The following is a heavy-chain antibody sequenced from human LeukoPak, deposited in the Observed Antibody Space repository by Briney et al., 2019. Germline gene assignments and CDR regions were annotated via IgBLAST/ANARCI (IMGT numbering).Heavy chain of an antibody. CDR3: ARGHIVVVPAAIIVDWFDP. CDR2: IYYSGST. V-gene: IGHV4-59*01. D-gene: IGHD2-2*02. J-gene: IGHJ5*02. Sequence: SETLSLTCTVSGGSISSYYWSWIRQPPGKGLEWIGYIYYSGSTNYNPSLKSRVTISVDTSKNQFSLKLSSVTAADTAVYYCARGHIVVVPAAIIVDWFDPWGQGTLVTVSS. CDR1: GGSISSYY.